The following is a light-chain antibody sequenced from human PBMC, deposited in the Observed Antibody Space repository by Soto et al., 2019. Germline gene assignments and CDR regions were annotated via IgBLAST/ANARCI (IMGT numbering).Light chain of an antibody. CDR2: KAS. CDR1: QSISSW. CDR3: QQYNSYSRT. J-gene: IGKJ4*01. V-gene: IGKV1-5*03. Sequence: DIQMTQSPSTLSASVGDRVTITCRACQSISSWLAWYQQKPGKAPKLLIYKASSLESGVPSRFSGSGSGTEFTLTISSLQPDDFATYYCQQYNSYSRTFGGGTKVEIK.